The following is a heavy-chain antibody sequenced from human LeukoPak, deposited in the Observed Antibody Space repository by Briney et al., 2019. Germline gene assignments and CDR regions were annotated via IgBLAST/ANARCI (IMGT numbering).Heavy chain of an antibody. D-gene: IGHD3-3*01. CDR2: IYSGGST. Sequence: GGSLRLSCTASGFTVSSNHMTWVRQAPGKGLQWVSAIYSGGSTYYADSVKGRFTISRDSSTSTLWLQMNSLRAEDTAVYYCARALENLAFDIWGQGTMVTVSS. CDR3: ARALENLAFDI. CDR1: GFTVSSNH. J-gene: IGHJ3*02. V-gene: IGHV3-66*01.